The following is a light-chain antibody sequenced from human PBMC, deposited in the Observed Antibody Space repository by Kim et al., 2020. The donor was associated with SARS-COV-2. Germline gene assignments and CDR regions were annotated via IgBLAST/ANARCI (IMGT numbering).Light chain of an antibody. J-gene: IGKJ1*01. Sequence: DIQMTQSPSTLSASVGDSVTITCRASQSISSWVAWYQQKPGKAPNVLIYDASSLQSGVPSRFSGSGSGTEFTLTISSLQPDDFAAYYCKQYSAYPWTFGQGTKVDIK. V-gene: IGKV1-5*01. CDR1: QSISSW. CDR3: KQYSAYPWT. CDR2: DAS.